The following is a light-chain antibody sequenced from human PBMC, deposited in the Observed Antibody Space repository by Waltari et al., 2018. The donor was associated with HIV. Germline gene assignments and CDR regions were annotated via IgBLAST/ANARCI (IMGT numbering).Light chain of an antibody. CDR3: AAWDDSLGGYV. CDR2: QTE. Sequence: QPVLTKPPSASGTPGQRLPLSCSTRASFTIPRDYVFCFPQLPGATPPLLNYQTEQRPSWVTDRVTGSKSGTSASLAISGLRSEDEAHYYCAAWDDSLGGYVFGTGTKVTVL. J-gene: IGLJ1*01. CDR1: ASFTIPRDY. V-gene: IGLV1-47*01.